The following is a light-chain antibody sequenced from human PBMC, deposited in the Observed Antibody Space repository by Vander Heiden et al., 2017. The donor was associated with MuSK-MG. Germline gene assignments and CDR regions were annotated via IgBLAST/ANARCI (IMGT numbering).Light chain of an antibody. CDR2: DVS. CDR3: SSYTSSSTYV. V-gene: IGLV2-14*03. Sequence: SALTQPASVSGSPGPSIIISCTGTSRAVGGYNYVSSYQQTQGNAPKLMIYDVSNRPSRVSNRFSGSKSGNTASLTISALQAEDEADYYCSSYTSSSTYVFGTGTKVTVL. J-gene: IGLJ1*01. CDR1: SRAVGGYNY.